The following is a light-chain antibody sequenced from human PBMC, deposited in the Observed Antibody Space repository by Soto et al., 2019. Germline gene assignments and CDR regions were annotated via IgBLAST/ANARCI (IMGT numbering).Light chain of an antibody. CDR2: DAS. J-gene: IGKJ2*01. CDR3: QQRSISPLGYT. V-gene: IGKV3-11*01. CDR1: QSVGSY. Sequence: IVLTQSPATLSLAPGERATLSCRASQSVGSYLAWYQQKPGQAPRLVIYDASDRATGTPDRFRGSGSGTDFTLTISNLEPEDFAVYYRQQRSISPLGYTFGQGTKLELK.